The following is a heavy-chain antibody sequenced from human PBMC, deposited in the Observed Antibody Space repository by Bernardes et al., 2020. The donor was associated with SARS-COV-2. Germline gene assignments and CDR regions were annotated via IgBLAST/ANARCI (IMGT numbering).Heavy chain of an antibody. J-gene: IGHJ6*02. Sequence: GGSLRLSCAASGFTFDDYAMHWVRQAPGKCLEWVSGISWNSGSIGYADSVKGRFTISRDNAKNSLYLQMNSLRAEDTALYYCAKLPLGYCSGGSCHTETGDYYYGMDVWGQGTTVTVSS. CDR2: ISWNSGSI. CDR1: GFTFDDYA. CDR3: AKLPLGYCSGGSCHTETGDYYYGMDV. D-gene: IGHD2-15*01. V-gene: IGHV3-9*01.